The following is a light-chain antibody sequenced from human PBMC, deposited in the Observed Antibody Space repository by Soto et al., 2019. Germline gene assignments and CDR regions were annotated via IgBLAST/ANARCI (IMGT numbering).Light chain of an antibody. J-gene: IGKJ1*01. CDR3: QQYGSSPRT. CDR2: DAS. CDR1: QSLSSSQ. V-gene: IGKV3-20*01. Sequence: EIVLTQSPGTLSLPPGARATLSCRASQSLSSSQLAWYQQKPGQAPRLLIHDASSRATGISDRFTGSGSGTDFTLTITTLEPEDFAVYYCQQYGSSPRTFGLGTKVEIK.